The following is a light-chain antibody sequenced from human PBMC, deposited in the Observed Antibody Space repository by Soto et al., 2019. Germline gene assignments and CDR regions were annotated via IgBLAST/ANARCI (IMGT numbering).Light chain of an antibody. J-gene: IGKJ5*01. CDR2: YTS. CDR3: HQRQSWPRT. Sequence: IVLTQSPATLSSSPGETATLSCRASQYVGTRLAWYQHKPGQAPRLLIYYTSNRATGIPARFSGSGSGTDFTLTISSLAPEDFAIYYCHQRQSWPRTFGQGTRLEIK. V-gene: IGKV3-11*01. CDR1: QYVGTR.